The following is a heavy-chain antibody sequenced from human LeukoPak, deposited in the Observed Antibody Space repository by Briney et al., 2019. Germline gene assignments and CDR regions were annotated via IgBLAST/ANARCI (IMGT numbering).Heavy chain of an antibody. Sequence: ASVKVSCKASGGTFSSYAISWVRQAPGQGLEWMGGIIPIFGTANYAQKFQGRVTITADESTSTAYMELSSLRSEDTAVYYCARDRSDYYDSSGYQGSDPWGQGTLVTVSS. CDR3: ARDRSDYYDSSGYQGSDP. V-gene: IGHV1-69*13. CDR1: GGTFSSYA. J-gene: IGHJ5*02. CDR2: IIPIFGTA. D-gene: IGHD3-22*01.